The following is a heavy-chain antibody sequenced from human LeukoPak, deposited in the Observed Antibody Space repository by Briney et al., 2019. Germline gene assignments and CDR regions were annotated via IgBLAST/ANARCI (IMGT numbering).Heavy chain of an antibody. J-gene: IGHJ4*02. V-gene: IGHV4-4*02. Sequence: SETLSLTCAVSGGSISSSNWWSWVRQPPGKGLEWIGEIYHSGSTNYNPSLKSRVTISVDKSKNQFSLKLSSVTAADTAVYYCARGSSSWSRGYYFDYWGQGTLVTVSS. D-gene: IGHD6-13*01. CDR1: GGSISSSNW. CDR3: ARGSSSWSRGYYFDY. CDR2: IYHSGST.